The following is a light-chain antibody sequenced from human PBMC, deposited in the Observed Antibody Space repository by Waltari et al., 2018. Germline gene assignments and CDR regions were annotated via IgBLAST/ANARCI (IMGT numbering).Light chain of an antibody. CDR2: EVN. CDR3: SSYGGSSTLV. Sequence: QSALTQPPSASGSPGQSVTISCTGSSNDVGGFDYVSWYQQQPGKAPKLIIHEVNKRPSGFPARFSGSKSGTSAYLTVSGLQADDEVDYHCSSYGGSSTLVFGGGTKLTVL. J-gene: IGLJ2*01. V-gene: IGLV2-8*01. CDR1: SNDVGGFDY.